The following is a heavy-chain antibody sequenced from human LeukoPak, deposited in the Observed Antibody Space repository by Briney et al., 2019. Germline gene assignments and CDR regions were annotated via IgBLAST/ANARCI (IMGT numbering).Heavy chain of an antibody. CDR3: ARVFGGLSH. V-gene: IGHV1-8*01. CDR2: MNPNSGNT. D-gene: IGHD3-3*01. J-gene: IGHJ4*02. CDR1: GYTFTSYD. Sequence: ASVKVSCKASGYTFTSYDINWVRQATGQGLEWMGWMNPNSGNTDYSQKFQGRVTMTRDTSINTAYMELSGLRSEDTAVYYCARVFGGLSHWGQGTLVTVSS.